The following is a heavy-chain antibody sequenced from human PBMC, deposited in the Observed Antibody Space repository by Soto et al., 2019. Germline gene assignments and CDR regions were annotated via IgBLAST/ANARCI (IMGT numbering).Heavy chain of an antibody. V-gene: IGHV3-21*01. J-gene: IGHJ4*02. CDR2: ISSSSSYI. D-gene: IGHD3-3*01. Sequence: GSLRVSCAASGFTFSSYSMNWVRQAPGKGLEWVSSISSSSSYIYYADSVKGRFTISRDNAKNSLYLQMNSLRAEDTAVYYCARDTSSPYDFWSGYSHKPDYWGQGTLVTVSS. CDR3: ARDTSSPYDFWSGYSHKPDY. CDR1: GFTFSSYS.